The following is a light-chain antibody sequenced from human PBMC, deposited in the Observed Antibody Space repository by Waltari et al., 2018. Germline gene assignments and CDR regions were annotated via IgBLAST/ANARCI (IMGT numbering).Light chain of an antibody. Sequence: QSALSQPASVSGSPGQSITISFTGASSDVGGHDYVSWSQQHPGKSPKLIIRDVNNRPSGVSNRFSGSKSGNTASLTISGLQAEDEADYYCSSYSTSSSLILFGEGTKVTVL. CDR1: SSDVGGHDY. CDR2: DVN. V-gene: IGLV2-14*03. CDR3: SSYSTSSSLIL. J-gene: IGLJ2*01.